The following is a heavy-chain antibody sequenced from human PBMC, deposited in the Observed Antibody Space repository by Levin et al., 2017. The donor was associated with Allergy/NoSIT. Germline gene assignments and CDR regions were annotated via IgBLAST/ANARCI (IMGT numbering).Heavy chain of an antibody. CDR3: ARSPALYFGDLLTPWYFDL. V-gene: IGHV4-30-4*01. CDR2: ISNSGST. Sequence: TSETLSLTCVLSGGAISGADYFWSWLRQSPGKGLEWIGYISNSGSTSYSPSLKNRVTISQDTSRNQFSLTLKSVTVADTAVFFCARSPALYFGDLLTPWYFDLWGRGTLVTVSS. J-gene: IGHJ2*01. CDR1: GGAISGADYF. D-gene: IGHD3-10*01.